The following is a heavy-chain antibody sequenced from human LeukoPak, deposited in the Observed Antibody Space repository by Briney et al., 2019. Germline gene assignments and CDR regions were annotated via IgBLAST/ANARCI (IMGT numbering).Heavy chain of an antibody. D-gene: IGHD3-10*01. V-gene: IGHV6-1*01. Sequence: SQTLSLTCAISGDSVSSNSAAWNWITQSPSRGLEWLGRTYYRSKWYNDYAVSVKSRITINPDTSKNQFSLQLNSVTPEDTAVYYCARVVYGSGSYYSPTFDYWGQGTLVTVSS. CDR3: ARVVYGSGSYYSPTFDY. CDR2: TYYRSKWYN. J-gene: IGHJ4*02. CDR1: GDSVSSNSAA.